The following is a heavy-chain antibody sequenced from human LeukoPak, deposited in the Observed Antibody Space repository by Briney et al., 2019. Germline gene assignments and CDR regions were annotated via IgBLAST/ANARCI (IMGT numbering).Heavy chain of an antibody. D-gene: IGHD3-10*01. CDR3: ARDPAGGGYYNAWFDP. V-gene: IGHV4-39*07. CDR2: IYYSGST. J-gene: IGHJ5*02. Sequence: SETLSLTCTVSGGSISSSSYYWGWIRQPPGKGLEWIGSIYYSGSTYYNPSLKSRVTISVDTSKNQFSLKLSSVTAADTAVYYCARDPAGGGYYNAWFDPWGQGTLVTVSS. CDR1: GGSISSSSYY.